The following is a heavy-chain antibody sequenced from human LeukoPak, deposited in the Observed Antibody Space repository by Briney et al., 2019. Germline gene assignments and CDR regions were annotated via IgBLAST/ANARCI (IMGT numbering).Heavy chain of an antibody. CDR3: ARDRGSLLDY. J-gene: IGHJ4*02. CDR1: GGSISSSSYY. D-gene: IGHD3-10*01. V-gene: IGHV4-61*01. CDR2: IYYSGST. Sequence: SETLSLTCTVSGGSISSSSYYWGWIRQPPGKGLEWIGYIYYSGSTNYNPSLKSRVTISVDTSKNQFSLKLSSVTAADTAVYYCARDRGSLLDYWGQGTLVTVSS.